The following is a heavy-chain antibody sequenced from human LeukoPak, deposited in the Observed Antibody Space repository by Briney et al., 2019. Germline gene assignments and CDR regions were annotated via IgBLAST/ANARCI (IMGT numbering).Heavy chain of an antibody. J-gene: IGHJ3*02. D-gene: IGHD6-13*01. V-gene: IGHV7-4-1*02. CDR3: ARVWQQPRNAFDI. Sequence: ASVKVSCKASGYTFTGYYMHWVRQAPGQGLEWMGWINTNTGNPTYAQGFTGRFAFSLDTSVSTAYLQISSLKAEDTAVYYCARVWQQPRNAFDIWGQGTMVTVSS. CDR2: INTNTGNP. CDR1: GYTFTGYY.